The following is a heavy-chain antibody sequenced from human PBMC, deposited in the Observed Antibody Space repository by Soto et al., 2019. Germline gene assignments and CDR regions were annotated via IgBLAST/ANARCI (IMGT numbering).Heavy chain of an antibody. V-gene: IGHV4-59*01. J-gene: IGHJ3*02. CDR1: GGSISSYY. D-gene: IGHD2-15*01. CDR3: ARDVEVAFDI. CDR2: IYYSGST. Sequence: SETLSLTCTVSGGSISSYYLSWIRQPPGKGLEWIGYIYYSGSTNYNPSLKSRVTISVDTSKNQFSLKLSSVTAADTAVYYCARDVEVAFDIWGQGTMVTVSS.